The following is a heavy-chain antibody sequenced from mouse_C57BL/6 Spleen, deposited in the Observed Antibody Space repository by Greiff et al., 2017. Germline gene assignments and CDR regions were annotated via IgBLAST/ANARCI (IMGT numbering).Heavy chain of an antibody. Sequence: VKLMESGAELVRPGASVKLSCKASGYTFTDYYINWVKQRPGQGLEWIARIYPGSGNTYYNEKFKGKATLTAEKSSSTAYMQLSSLTSEDSAVYFCARDYGSTYLTSYYAMDYWGQGTSVTVSS. CDR2: IYPGSGNT. J-gene: IGHJ4*01. D-gene: IGHD1-1*01. V-gene: IGHV1-76*01. CDR3: ARDYGSTYLTSYYAMDY. CDR1: GYTFTDYY.